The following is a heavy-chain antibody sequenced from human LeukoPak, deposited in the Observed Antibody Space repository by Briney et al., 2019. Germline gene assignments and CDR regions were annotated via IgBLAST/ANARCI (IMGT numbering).Heavy chain of an antibody. CDR1: GVTFSSYA. J-gene: IGHJ3*02. CDR2: ISYDGSNK. V-gene: IGHV3-30-3*01. Sequence: GGSLRLSCAASGVTFSSYAMHWVRQAPGKGLEWVAVISYDGSNKYYADSVKGRFTISRDNSKNTLYLQMNSLRAEDTAVYYCARDGIDSSGLDDAFDIWGQGTMVTVSS. D-gene: IGHD3-22*01. CDR3: ARDGIDSSGLDDAFDI.